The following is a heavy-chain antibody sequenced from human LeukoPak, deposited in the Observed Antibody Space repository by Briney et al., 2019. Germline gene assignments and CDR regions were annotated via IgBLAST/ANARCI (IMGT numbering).Heavy chain of an antibody. CDR2: INAANGHT. CDR1: GYTFTNYA. Sequence: APVKVSCKASGYTFTNYAIHWVRQAPGQRFEWMGWINAANGHTKYSHKFQDRITITSDTSATTAYMELSSLRSEDMALYYCARGRGPPNTNRDFYYYYYMDVWGAGTAVTVSS. D-gene: IGHD3-10*01. J-gene: IGHJ6*03. CDR3: ARGRGPPNTNRDFYYYYYMDV. V-gene: IGHV1-3*03.